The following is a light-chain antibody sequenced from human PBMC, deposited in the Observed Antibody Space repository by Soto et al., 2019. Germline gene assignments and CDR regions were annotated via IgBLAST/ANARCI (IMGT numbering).Light chain of an antibody. Sequence: DIVQTTSPPTPLSASGEKVPLSCRASQSVSSYLAWYQQKPGQAPKLLIYDASNLATGIPRRFSGSGSGTDFTLAISSLQPEDFAVYYCQQHSNWPLTFGEGTKVDIK. J-gene: IGKJ4*01. CDR1: QSVSSY. CDR3: QQHSNWPLT. CDR2: DAS. V-gene: IGKV3-11*01.